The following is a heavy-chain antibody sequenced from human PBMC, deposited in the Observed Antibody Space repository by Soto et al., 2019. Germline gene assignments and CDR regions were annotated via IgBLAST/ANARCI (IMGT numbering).Heavy chain of an antibody. CDR3: VVLPVDIRAAFDP. CDR2: IYYSGST. V-gene: IGHV4-59*03. D-gene: IGHD2-2*01. J-gene: IGHJ5*02. CDR1: GASISGYY. Sequence: SETLSLTCTVSGASISGYYWSWIRQPPGEGLEWIGYIYYSGSTSYNPSLKSRVTISLDMSKNQFSLKLSSVTAADTDVFSSVVLPVDIRAAFDPWGPGTLVTVSS.